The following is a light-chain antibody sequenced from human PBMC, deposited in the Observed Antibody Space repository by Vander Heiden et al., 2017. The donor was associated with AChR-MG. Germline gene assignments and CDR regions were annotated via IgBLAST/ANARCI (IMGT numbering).Light chain of an antibody. J-gene: IGLJ3*02. V-gene: IGLV4-69*01. CDR3: QTWGTGVLV. Sequence: QLVLTQSPSASASLGASVKLTCTLSSGHSSYALAWHQQLPEKGPRYLMKVNIDGTHSKGDGIPDRFSGSSSGAERYLTISSLQSEDEADYYCQTWGTGVLVFGGGTKLTVL. CDR1: SGHSSYA. CDR2: VNIDGTH.